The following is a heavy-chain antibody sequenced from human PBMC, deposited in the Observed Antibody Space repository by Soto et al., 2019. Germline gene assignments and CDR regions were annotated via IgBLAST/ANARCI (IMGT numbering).Heavy chain of an antibody. V-gene: IGHV1-2*02. D-gene: IGHD4-17*01. CDR1: GYTFTGFY. CDR3: ARNPGPYGDYSY. Sequence: VQLVQSEAEVKKPGASVKVSCKASGYTFTGFYMHWVRQAPGQGLEWMGWINPNNGGTKYVQKFQDRVTITRDTSITTAYMELSGLRSDDTAVYYCARNPGPYGDYSYWGQGTLVTVSS. J-gene: IGHJ4*02. CDR2: INPNNGGT.